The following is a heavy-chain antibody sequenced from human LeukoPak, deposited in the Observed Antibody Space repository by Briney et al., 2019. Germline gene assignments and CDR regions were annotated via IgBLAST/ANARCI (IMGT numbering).Heavy chain of an antibody. Sequence: GGSLRLSCAASGFTFSSYAMSWVRQAPGKGLEWVSAISGSGGSTYYADSVKGRFTISRDNSKNTLYLQMNSLRAEDTAVYYCARSPIIAARREYAFDIWGQGTRVTVSS. CDR2: ISGSGGST. J-gene: IGHJ3*02. CDR1: GFTFSSYA. V-gene: IGHV3-23*01. CDR3: ARSPIIAARREYAFDI. D-gene: IGHD6-6*01.